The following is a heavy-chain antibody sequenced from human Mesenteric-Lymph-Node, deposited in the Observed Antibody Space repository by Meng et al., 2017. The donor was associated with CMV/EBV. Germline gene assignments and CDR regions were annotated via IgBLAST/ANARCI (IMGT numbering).Heavy chain of an antibody. CDR2: SYSGGSGT. V-gene: IGHV3-23*03. J-gene: IGHJ4*02. Sequence: GESLKISCAVSGFTFSSYAMTWVRQAPGKGLEWVSLSYSGGSGTFYADSVRGRFTISRDDSKNMLYLQMNSLRAEDTALYYCAKGTFSNTVFDYWGQGTLVTVSS. CDR3: AKGTFSNTVFDY. D-gene: IGHD4-11*01. CDR1: GFTFSSYA.